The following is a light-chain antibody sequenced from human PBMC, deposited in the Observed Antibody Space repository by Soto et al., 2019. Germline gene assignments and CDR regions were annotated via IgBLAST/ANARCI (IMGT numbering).Light chain of an antibody. CDR2: GAS. CDR1: QSVSSSY. CDR3: HQYGSSPWT. Sequence: DIVLTQSPGTLSLSPVERATLSGMASQSVSSSYLAWSQQKPGQAPRLLIYGASSRATGIPDRFSGSGSGTDFTLTISRLEPEDFAVYFCHQYGSSPWTFGQGTKVDIK. J-gene: IGKJ1*01. V-gene: IGKV3-20*01.